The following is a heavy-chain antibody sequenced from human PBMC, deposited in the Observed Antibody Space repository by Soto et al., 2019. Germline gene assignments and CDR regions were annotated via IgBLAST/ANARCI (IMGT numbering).Heavy chain of an antibody. CDR3: ARAGYDFWSGYSFDY. Sequence: ASVKVSCKASGYTFTGYYMHWVRQAPGQGLEWMGWINPNSGGTNYAQKFQGWVTMTRDTSISTAYMELSRLRSDDTAVYYCARAGYDFWSGYSFDYWGQGTLVTVSS. CDR2: INPNSGGT. CDR1: GYTFTGYY. D-gene: IGHD3-3*01. J-gene: IGHJ4*02. V-gene: IGHV1-2*04.